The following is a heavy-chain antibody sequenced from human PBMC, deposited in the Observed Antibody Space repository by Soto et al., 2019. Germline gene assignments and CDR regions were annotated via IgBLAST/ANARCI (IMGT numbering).Heavy chain of an antibody. J-gene: IGHJ3*02. CDR3: ARDSPPGDCSSTSGYIPVGAFDI. CDR2: ISSSGSTI. V-gene: IGHV3-11*01. CDR1: GFTFSDYY. Sequence: QVQLVESGGGLVKPGGSLRLSCAASGFTFSDYYMSWIRQAPGKGLEWVSYISSSGSTIYYADSVKGRFTIPRDNAKNSLYLQMNSLRAEDTAVYYCARDSPPGDCSSTSGYIPVGAFDIWGQGTMVTVSS. D-gene: IGHD2-2*02.